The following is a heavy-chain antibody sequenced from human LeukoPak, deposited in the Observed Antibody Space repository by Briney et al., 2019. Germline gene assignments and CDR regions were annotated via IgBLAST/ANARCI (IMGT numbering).Heavy chain of an antibody. V-gene: IGHV1-69*05. D-gene: IGHD6-13*01. CDR3: ARTPGRIAAAGSGYYYYYYMDV. CDR2: IIPIFGTA. CDR1: GGTFSSYA. J-gene: IGHJ6*03. Sequence: ASVKASCKASGGTFSSYAISWVRQAPGQGLEWMGGIIPIFGTANYAQKFQGRVTITTDESTSTAYMELSSLRSEDTAVYYCARTPGRIAAAGSGYYYYYYMDVWGKGTTVAVSS.